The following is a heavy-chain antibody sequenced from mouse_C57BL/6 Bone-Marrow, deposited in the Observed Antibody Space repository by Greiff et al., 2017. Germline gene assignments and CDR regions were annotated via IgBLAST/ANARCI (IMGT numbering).Heavy chain of an antibody. CDR2: INPYNGGT. J-gene: IGHJ2*01. Sequence: EVQLQQSGPVLVKPGASVKMSCKASGYTFTDYYMNWVKQSHGKSLEWIGVINPYNGGTSYNQKFKGKATLTVDKSSSTAYMELNSLTSEDSAVYYCARGYDPYYFDYWGQGTTLTVSS. V-gene: IGHV1-19*01. D-gene: IGHD2-3*01. CDR1: GYTFTDYY. CDR3: ARGYDPYYFDY.